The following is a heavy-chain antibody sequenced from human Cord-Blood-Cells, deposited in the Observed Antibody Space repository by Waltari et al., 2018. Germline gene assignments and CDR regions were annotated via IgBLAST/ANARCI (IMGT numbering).Heavy chain of an antibody. D-gene: IGHD3-10*01. Sequence: QVQLQQWGAGLLKPSETLSLTCAVYGGSFSGYYWSWIRQPPGKGLEWIGEINHSGSTNYNPSLKSRVTISVDTSKNQFSLKLSSVTAADTAVYYCARGRRIIRRSMGAFDIWGQGTMVTVSS. CDR3: ARGRRIIRRSMGAFDI. CDR2: INHSGST. CDR1: GGSFSGYY. J-gene: IGHJ3*02. V-gene: IGHV4-34*01.